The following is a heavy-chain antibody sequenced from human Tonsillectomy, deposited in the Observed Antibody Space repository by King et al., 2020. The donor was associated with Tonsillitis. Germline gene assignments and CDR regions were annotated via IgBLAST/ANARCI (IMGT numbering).Heavy chain of an antibody. CDR3: AKVRKSGNYWGGVGYFDY. Sequence: VQLVESGGGVVQPERSLRLSCAASEFTFSNYGMHWVRQAPGKGLEWVAVISYDGSNIFYADSVKGRFTISRDNSKNTLYLQMNSLRAEDTAVYYCAKVRKSGNYWGGVGYFDYWGQGTLVTVSS. V-gene: IGHV3-30*18. J-gene: IGHJ4*02. CDR1: EFTFSNYG. CDR2: ISYDGSNI. D-gene: IGHD1-26*01.